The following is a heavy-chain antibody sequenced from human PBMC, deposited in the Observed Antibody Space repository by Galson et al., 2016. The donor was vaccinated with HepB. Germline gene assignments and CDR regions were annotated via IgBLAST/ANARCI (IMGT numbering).Heavy chain of an antibody. CDR2: IDSDGRKT. J-gene: IGHJ3*02. D-gene: IGHD3-10*01. CDR1: GFIFSDHW. Sequence: SLRLSCAASGFIFSDHWMHWVRQAPGKGLEWVSRIDSDGRKTDYTASVKGRFTGSRDNTKNTVYLQMNSLTVEDTAIYYCARDGMRGDACDIWGQGTLITVSS. CDR3: ARDGMRGDACDI. V-gene: IGHV3-74*01.